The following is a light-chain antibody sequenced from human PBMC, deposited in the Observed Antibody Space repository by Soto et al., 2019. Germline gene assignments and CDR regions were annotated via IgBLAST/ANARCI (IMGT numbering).Light chain of an antibody. Sequence: QSALTQPASVSGSPGQSITISCTGTSSDVGLYDYVSWYQQHPGKAPQLMIYAVSNRPSGVSNRFSASKSGNTASLFISGLQAEDEADYYCSSYTSDRSYVFGSGTKSPS. V-gene: IGLV2-14*01. CDR3: SSYTSDRSYV. CDR1: SSDVGLYDY. J-gene: IGLJ1*01. CDR2: AVS.